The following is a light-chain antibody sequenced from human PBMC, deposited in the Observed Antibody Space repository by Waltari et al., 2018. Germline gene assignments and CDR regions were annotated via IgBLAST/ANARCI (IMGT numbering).Light chain of an antibody. CDR2: KAS. V-gene: IGKV1-5*03. Sequence: DIQMTQSPSTLSASVGDRVTITCRASQSISSWLAWYQKKPGKAPKLLIYKASSLESGVRSMFSGSGSGTEFTLTISSLQADDFATYCCQQYNSYPSTFGQGTRLEI. CDR3: QQYNSYPST. CDR1: QSISSW. J-gene: IGKJ5*01.